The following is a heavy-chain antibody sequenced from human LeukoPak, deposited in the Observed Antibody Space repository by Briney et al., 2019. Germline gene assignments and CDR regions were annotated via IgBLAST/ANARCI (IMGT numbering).Heavy chain of an antibody. CDR2: MSPNSGNT. CDR1: GYTFTSYD. Sequence: GASVKVSCKASGYTFTSYDINWVRQATGQGLEWMGYMSPNSGNTGYAQKFQGRVTITTNTSTSTAYMELSSPRSDDTAVYYCAREGSDYWGQGTLVTVSS. J-gene: IGHJ4*02. V-gene: IGHV1-8*03. CDR3: AREGSDY.